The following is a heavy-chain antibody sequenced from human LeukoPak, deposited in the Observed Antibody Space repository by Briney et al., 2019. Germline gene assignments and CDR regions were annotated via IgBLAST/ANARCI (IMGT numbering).Heavy chain of an antibody. CDR1: GGSISSRSYY. Sequence: SETLSLTCTVSGGSISSRSYYWGWLRQPPGKRLEWIASIFYSGSTYHNPSLKSRVTISVDTSKSQFSLKLSSVTAADTAVYFCARHPLKAYVSDWFDPWGQGTLVTVSS. D-gene: IGHD3-10*02. J-gene: IGHJ5*02. CDR3: ARHPLKAYVSDWFDP. CDR2: IFYSGST. V-gene: IGHV4-39*01.